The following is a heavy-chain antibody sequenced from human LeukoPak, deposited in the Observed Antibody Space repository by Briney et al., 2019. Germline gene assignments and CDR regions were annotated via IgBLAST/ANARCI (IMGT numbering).Heavy chain of an antibody. V-gene: IGHV3-74*03. CDR1: GFTFSSYW. Sequence: GGSLRLSCAASGFTFSSYWTHWVRQAPGKGLVWVSRINSDGSSTTYADSVKGRFTISRANANNTLYLQIHSLRAEDTAVYYCARRDSGYDNRAFDIWGQGTMVIVSS. D-gene: IGHD5-12*01. CDR2: INSDGSST. J-gene: IGHJ3*02. CDR3: ARRDSGYDNRAFDI.